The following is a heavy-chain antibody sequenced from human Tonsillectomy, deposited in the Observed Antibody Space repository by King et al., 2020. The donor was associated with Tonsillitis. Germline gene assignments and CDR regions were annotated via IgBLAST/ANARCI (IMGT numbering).Heavy chain of an antibody. J-gene: IGHJ4*02. D-gene: IGHD3-10*01. CDR3: TRVWFGELYSPFDY. CDR1: GFTFGDYA. CDR2: IRSKAYGGTT. V-gene: IGHV3-49*03. Sequence: VQLVESGRGLVQPGRSLRLSCTASGFTFGDYAMSWFRQAPGKGLEWVGFIRSKAYGGTTEYAASVKGRFTISRDDSKSIAYLQMNSLKTEDTAVYYCTRVWFGELYSPFDYWGQGTLVTVSS.